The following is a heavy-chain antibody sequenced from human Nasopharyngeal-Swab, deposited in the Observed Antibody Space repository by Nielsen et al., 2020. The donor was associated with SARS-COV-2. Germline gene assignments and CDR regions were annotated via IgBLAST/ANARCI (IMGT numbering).Heavy chain of an antibody. V-gene: IGHV1-46*01. CDR2: INPSGGST. D-gene: IGHD3-10*01. CDR1: GYTFTSYY. J-gene: IGHJ5*02. Sequence: ASVKVSCKASGYTFTSYYMHWVRQAPGKGLEWMGIINPSGGSTSYAQKFQGGVTMTRDTSTSTVYMELSSLRSEDTAVYYCSRGPTYYYGSGSSGPFDPWGQGTLVTVSS. CDR3: SRGPTYYYGSGSSGPFDP.